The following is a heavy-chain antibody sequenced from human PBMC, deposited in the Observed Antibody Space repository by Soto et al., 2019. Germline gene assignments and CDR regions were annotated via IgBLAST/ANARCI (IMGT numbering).Heavy chain of an antibody. V-gene: IGHV4-59*01. CDR3: ARQYGDYVRGAFDI. D-gene: IGHD4-17*01. CDR2: IYYSGST. CDR1: GVSIRSYY. Sequence: PSETLSLTCTVSGVSIRSYYWSWIRQPPGKGLEWIGYIYYSGSTNYNPSLKSRVTISVDTSKNQFSLKLSSVTAADTAVYYCARQYGDYVRGAFDIWGQGTMVTVSS. J-gene: IGHJ3*02.